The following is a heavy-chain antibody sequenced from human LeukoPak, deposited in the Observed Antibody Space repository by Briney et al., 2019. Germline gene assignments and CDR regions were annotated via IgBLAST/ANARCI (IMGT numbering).Heavy chain of an antibody. CDR2: IIPIFGTA. CDR3: ATGSGWARFMGSGAGTFDY. CDR1: GGTFSSYA. V-gene: IGHV1-69*13. J-gene: IGHJ4*02. Sequence: ASVKVSCKASGGTFSSYAISWVRQAPGQGLEWMGGIIPIFGTANYAQKFQGRVTITADESTSTAYMELSSLRSEDTAVYYCATGSGWARFMGSGAGTFDYWGQGTLVTVSS. D-gene: IGHD6-19*01.